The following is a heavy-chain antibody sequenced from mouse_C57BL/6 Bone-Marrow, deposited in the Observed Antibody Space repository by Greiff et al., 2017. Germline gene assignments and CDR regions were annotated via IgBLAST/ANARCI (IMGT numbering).Heavy chain of an antibody. D-gene: IGHD2-3*01. CDR1: GFSLTSYG. J-gene: IGHJ4*01. CDR3: ATVGDGYSDAMDY. Sequence: VKLVESGPGLVAPSQSLSITCTVSGFSLTSYGVDWVRQSPGKGLEWLGVIWGVGSTNYNSALKSRLSISKDNSKSQVFLKMNSLQTDDTAMYYCATVGDGYSDAMDYWGQGTSVTVSS. V-gene: IGHV2-6*01. CDR2: IWGVGST.